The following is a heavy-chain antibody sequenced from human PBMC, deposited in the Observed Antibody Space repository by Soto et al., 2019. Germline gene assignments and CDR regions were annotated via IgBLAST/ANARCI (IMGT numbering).Heavy chain of an antibody. CDR1: GGSINSNRYY. D-gene: IGHD2-15*01. J-gene: IGHJ4*02. V-gene: IGHV4-39*01. CDR2: VYYSGDT. Sequence: QVQLQESGPGLVKPSETLSLTCTVSGGSINSNRYYWGWIRQPPGKGLEWIGNVYYSGDTHYNPSLKSRVTISADTSKNQFSLNLNSVSAADTAVYYCARIRVVVAFGERYFDYWGQGALVTVSS. CDR3: ARIRVVVAFGERYFDY.